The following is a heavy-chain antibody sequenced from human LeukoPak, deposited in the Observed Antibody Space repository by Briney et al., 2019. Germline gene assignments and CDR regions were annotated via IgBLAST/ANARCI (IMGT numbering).Heavy chain of an antibody. CDR3: ARAVQTYYGSGSGDAFDI. CDR1: GYTFTGYY. D-gene: IGHD3-10*01. CDR2: INPNSGGT. J-gene: IGHJ3*02. Sequence: ASVKVSCKASGYTFTGYYMHWVRQAPGQGLEWVGWINPNSGGTNYAQKFQGWVTMTRDTSISTAYMELSRLRSDDTAVYYCARAVQTYYGSGSGDAFDIWGQGTMVTVSS. V-gene: IGHV1-2*04.